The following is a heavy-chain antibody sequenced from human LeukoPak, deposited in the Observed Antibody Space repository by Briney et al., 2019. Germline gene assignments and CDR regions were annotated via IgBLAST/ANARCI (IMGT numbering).Heavy chain of an antibody. J-gene: IGHJ3*02. CDR3: ARGRWDGYNLLDAFDI. CDR1: GFTFSSYW. V-gene: IGHV3-7*01. Sequence: GGSLRLSCAASGFTFSSYWMSWVRQAPGKGLEWVANIKQDGSEKCYVDSVKGRFTISRDNAKNSLYLQMNSLRAEDTAVYYCARGRWDGYNLLDAFDIWGQGTVVTVSS. CDR2: IKQDGSEK. D-gene: IGHD5-24*01.